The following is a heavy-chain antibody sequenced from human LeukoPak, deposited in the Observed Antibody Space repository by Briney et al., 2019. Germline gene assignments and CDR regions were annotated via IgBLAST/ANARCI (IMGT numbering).Heavy chain of an antibody. CDR1: RFTFSRYW. D-gene: IGHD3-22*01. J-gene: IGHJ4*02. CDR2: INSDGIST. Sequence: PGGSLRLSCAASRFTFSRYWMHWVRQAPGKGLVWVPRINSDGISTSYADSMKGRFTISRDNAKNTLYLQMNSLRAEDTAVYYCARDGNYYDSSGPADYWGQGTLVTVSS. V-gene: IGHV3-74*01. CDR3: ARDGNYYDSSGPADY.